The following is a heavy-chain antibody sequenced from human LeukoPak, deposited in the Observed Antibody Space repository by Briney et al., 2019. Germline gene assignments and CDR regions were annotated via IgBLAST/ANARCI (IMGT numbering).Heavy chain of an antibody. CDR1: GYTFTSYG. Sequence: GASVKVSFKASGYTFTSYGISWVRQAPGQGLEWMGWISAYNGNTNYAQKLQGRITMTTDTSTSTAYMELRSLRSDDTAVYYCARLYYYDSSGYYDYWGQGTLVTVSS. CDR2: ISAYNGNT. CDR3: ARLYYYDSSGYYDY. D-gene: IGHD3-22*01. V-gene: IGHV1-18*01. J-gene: IGHJ4*02.